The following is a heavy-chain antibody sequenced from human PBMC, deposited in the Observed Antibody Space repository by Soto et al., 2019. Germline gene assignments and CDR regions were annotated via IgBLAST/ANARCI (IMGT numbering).Heavy chain of an antibody. J-gene: IGHJ5*02. CDR3: ARGSLGYCSGGSCSGGFDP. D-gene: IGHD2-15*01. V-gene: IGHV1-46*01. Sequence: QVQLVQSGAEVKKPGASVKVSCKASGYTFTSYYMHWVRQAPGQGLEWMGIINPSGGSTSYAQKFQGRATMTRDTSTSTVYMELSSLRSEDTAVYYCARGSLGYCSGGSCSGGFDPWGQGTLVTVSS. CDR1: GYTFTSYY. CDR2: INPSGGST.